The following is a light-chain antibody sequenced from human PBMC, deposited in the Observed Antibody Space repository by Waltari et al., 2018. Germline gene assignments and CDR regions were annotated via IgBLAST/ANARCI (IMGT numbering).Light chain of an antibody. CDR2: AAS. V-gene: IGKV1-39*01. Sequence: DIQMTQSPSSLSASVGYRVTITCRASQSISSYLNWYQQKPGKAPKLLIYAASSLQSGGPSRFSGSGSGTDFTLTISSLQPEDFATYYCQQSYSTPTFGGGTKVEIK. CDR1: QSISSY. J-gene: IGKJ4*01. CDR3: QQSYSTPT.